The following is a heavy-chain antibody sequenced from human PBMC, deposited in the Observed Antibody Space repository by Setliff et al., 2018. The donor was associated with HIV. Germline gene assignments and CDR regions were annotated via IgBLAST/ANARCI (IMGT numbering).Heavy chain of an antibody. V-gene: IGHV4-34*01. CDR1: GGSFNGYY. Sequence: PSETLSLTCAVYGGSFNGYYWSWTRQPPGKGLEWIGNIYYSGSTYYNPSLKSRVTISVDTSENQFSLRLNSVTAADTAVYYCARYRYYYNSSGYGRWFDPWGQGTLVTVSS. J-gene: IGHJ5*02. CDR2: IYYSGST. CDR3: ARYRYYYNSSGYGRWFDP. D-gene: IGHD3-22*01.